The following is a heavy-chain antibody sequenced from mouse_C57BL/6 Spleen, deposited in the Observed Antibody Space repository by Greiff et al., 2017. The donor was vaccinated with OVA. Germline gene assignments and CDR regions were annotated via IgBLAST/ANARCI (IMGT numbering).Heavy chain of an antibody. CDR2: IHPNSGST. CDR1: GYTFTSYW. J-gene: IGHJ4*01. V-gene: IGHV1-64*01. D-gene: IGHD2-1*01. CDR3: ARGGNSYAMDY. Sequence: QVQLKQPGAELVKPGASVKLSCKASGYTFTSYWLHWVKQRPGQGLEWIGMIHPNSGSTNYNEKFKSKATLTVDKSSSTAYMQLSSLTSEDSAVYYCARGGNSYAMDYWGQGTSVTVSS.